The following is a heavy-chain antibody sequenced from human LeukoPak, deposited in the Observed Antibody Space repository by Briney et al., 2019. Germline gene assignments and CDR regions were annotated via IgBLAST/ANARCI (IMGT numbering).Heavy chain of an antibody. Sequence: PGRSLRLSCTASGFIFSTYGMHWVRQAPGKGLEWVAVIWDDGSNKNYADSVKGRVTISRDNSQNTLHLQMNSLRAEDTAIYYCARDGGRYSFDYWGQGTLVTVSA. J-gene: IGHJ4*02. CDR1: GFIFSTYG. CDR2: IWDDGSNK. CDR3: ARDGGRYSFDY. D-gene: IGHD3-16*01. V-gene: IGHV3-33*08.